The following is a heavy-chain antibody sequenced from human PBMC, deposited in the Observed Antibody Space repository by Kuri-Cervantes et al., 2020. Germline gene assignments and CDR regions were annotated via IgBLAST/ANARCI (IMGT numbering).Heavy chain of an antibody. CDR1: GFTFSSYE. Sequence: GGSLRLSCAASGFTFSSYEMNWVRQAPGKGLEWVSYISSSGSTIYYADSVKGRFTISRDNAKNSLYLQMNSLRAEDTAVYYCARAGYSSSWKSGYNWFDPWGQGTLVTVSS. J-gene: IGHJ5*02. CDR3: ARAGYSSSWKSGYNWFDP. CDR2: ISSSGSTI. D-gene: IGHD6-13*01. V-gene: IGHV3-48*03.